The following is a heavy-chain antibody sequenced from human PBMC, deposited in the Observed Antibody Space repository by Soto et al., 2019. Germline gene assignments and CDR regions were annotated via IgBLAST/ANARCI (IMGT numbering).Heavy chain of an antibody. Sequence: GGSLRLSCAVSGFTFSSYSMNWVRQAPGKGLEWVSSISSSSSYIYYADSVKGRFTISRDNAQNSLYLLMNSLRAEDPAVHYCARGRGYCTNSVCYSGEINYYYYDMDVWGQGTTVTVSS. CDR1: GFTFSSYS. CDR2: ISSSSSYI. V-gene: IGHV3-21*01. D-gene: IGHD2-8*01. CDR3: ARGRGYCTNSVCYSGEINYYYYDMDV. J-gene: IGHJ6*02.